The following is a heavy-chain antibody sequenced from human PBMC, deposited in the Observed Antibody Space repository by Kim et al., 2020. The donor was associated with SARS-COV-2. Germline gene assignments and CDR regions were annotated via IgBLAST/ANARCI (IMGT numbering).Heavy chain of an antibody. J-gene: IGHJ4*02. Sequence: SETLSLTCAVYGGSFSGYYWSWIRQPPGKGLEWIGEINHSGSTNYNPSLKSRVTISVDTSKNQFSLKLSSVTAADTAVYYCARGRITLFWGSYRYPPVLDYWGQGTLVTVSS. CDR1: GGSFSGYY. D-gene: IGHD3-16*02. CDR3: ARGRITLFWGSYRYPPVLDY. V-gene: IGHV4-34*01. CDR2: INHSGST.